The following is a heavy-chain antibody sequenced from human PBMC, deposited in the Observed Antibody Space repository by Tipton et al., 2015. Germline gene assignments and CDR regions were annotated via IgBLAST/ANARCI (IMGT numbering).Heavy chain of an antibody. V-gene: IGHV3-72*01. J-gene: IGHJ4*02. CDR3: VRNDYGALDY. D-gene: IGHD4-17*01. CDR1: GFIFSVHY. CDR2: ITSKVDSYTT. Sequence: SLRLSCAASGFIFSVHYMEWVRQTPGKGLEWVGRITSKVDSYTTKYAASVKGRFIISRDDSQSSLYLQMNSLETEDTAVYYCVRNDYGALDYWGQGTLVTVSS.